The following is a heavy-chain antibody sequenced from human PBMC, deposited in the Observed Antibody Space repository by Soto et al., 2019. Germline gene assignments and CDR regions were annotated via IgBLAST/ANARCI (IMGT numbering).Heavy chain of an antibody. V-gene: IGHV3-30-3*01. Sequence: QVQLVESGGGVVQPGRSLRLSCAASGFTVSSYAMHWVRQAPGKRLKWVAVISYDGSNKYYADSVKGRFTISRDNSKNTLYLQMNSLRAEDTAVYYCARGATAMAHYFDYWGQGTLVTVSS. CDR3: ARGATAMAHYFDY. CDR2: ISYDGSNK. D-gene: IGHD5-18*01. J-gene: IGHJ4*02. CDR1: GFTVSSYA.